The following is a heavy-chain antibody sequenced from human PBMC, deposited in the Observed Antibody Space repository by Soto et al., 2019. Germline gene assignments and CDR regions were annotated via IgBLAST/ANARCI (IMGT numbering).Heavy chain of an antibody. CDR3: ARRDTYYYDSSGPSAFDI. CDR1: GGTFSSYA. CDR2: IIPIFGTA. Sequence: QVQLVQSGAEVKKPGSSVKVSCKASGGTFSSYAISWVRQAPGQGLEWMGGIIPIFGTANYAQKFQGRVTITADESTSTGYMELSSLRSEDTAVYYCARRDTYYYDSSGPSAFDIWGQGTMVTVSS. V-gene: IGHV1-69*01. J-gene: IGHJ3*02. D-gene: IGHD3-22*01.